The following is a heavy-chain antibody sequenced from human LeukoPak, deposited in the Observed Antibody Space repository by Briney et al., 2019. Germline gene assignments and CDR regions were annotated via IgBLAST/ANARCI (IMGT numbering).Heavy chain of an antibody. CDR2: IYYSGST. V-gene: IGHV4-59*12. CDR1: GGSISSYY. J-gene: IGHJ4*02. CDR3: ARVARHDTYYYDSSGYYYGSYFDY. Sequence: SETLSPTCTVSGGSISSYYWSWIRQPPGKGLEWIGYIYYSGSTNYNPSLKSRVTISVDTSKNQFSLKLSSVTAADTAVYYCARVARHDTYYYDSSGYYYGSYFDYWGQGTLVTVSS. D-gene: IGHD3-22*01.